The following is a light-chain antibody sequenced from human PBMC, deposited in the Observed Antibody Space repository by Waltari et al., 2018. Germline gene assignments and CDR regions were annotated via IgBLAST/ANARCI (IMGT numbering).Light chain of an antibody. V-gene: IGLV2-14*03. J-gene: IGLJ2*01. Sequence: QSALTQPASVSGSPGQSITISCIVTRTDIGAYNYVSWYQQYPGKAPKLMIFDVSKRPSGVSDRFSASKSANTASLTISGLQAEDEADYYCSSYTNTNTFVLFGGGTKVTVL. CDR2: DVS. CDR3: SSYTNTNTFVL. CDR1: RTDIGAYNY.